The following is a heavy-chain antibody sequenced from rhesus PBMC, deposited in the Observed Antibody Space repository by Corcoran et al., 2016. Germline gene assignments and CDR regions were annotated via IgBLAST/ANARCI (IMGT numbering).Heavy chain of an antibody. J-gene: IGHJ4*01. CDR1: GYSISSGYD. V-gene: IGHV4-76*01. CDR2: IYGSSGST. Sequence: QVQLQEPGPGVVKPSETLSLTCAVSGYSISSGYDWSWIRQPPGKGLEWIGYIYGSSGSTNYNPSLHNRVTISKDTAKNQFSLKLSSVTAADTAVYYCARDGGYSGSVGYWGQGVLVTVSS. CDR3: ARDGGYSGSVGY. D-gene: IGHD6-25*01.